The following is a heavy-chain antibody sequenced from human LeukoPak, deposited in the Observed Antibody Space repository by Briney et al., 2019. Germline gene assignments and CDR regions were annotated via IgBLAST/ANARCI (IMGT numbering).Heavy chain of an antibody. CDR3: ARADPELTAMVPCGMDV. CDR2: INTNTGNP. J-gene: IGHJ6*02. Sequence: ASVKVSCKASGYTFTSYAMNWVRQAPGQGLEWMGWINTNTGNPTYAQGFTGRFVFSLDTSVSTAYLQISSLKAEDTAVYYCARADPELTAMVPCGMDVWGQGTTVTVSS. D-gene: IGHD5-18*01. V-gene: IGHV7-4-1*02. CDR1: GYTFTSYA.